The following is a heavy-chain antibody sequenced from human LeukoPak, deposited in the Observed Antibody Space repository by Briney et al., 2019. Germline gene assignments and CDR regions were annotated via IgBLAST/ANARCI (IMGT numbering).Heavy chain of an antibody. D-gene: IGHD5-18*01. Sequence: SETLSLTCTVSGGSISSSSYYWGWIRQPPGKGLEWIGSIYYSGSTYYNPSLKSRVTISVDTSKNQFSLKLSSVTAADTAVYYCARVRGYSYGIDYWGQGTLVTVSS. CDR1: GGSISSSSYY. V-gene: IGHV4-39*07. CDR3: ARVRGYSYGIDY. CDR2: IYYSGST. J-gene: IGHJ4*02.